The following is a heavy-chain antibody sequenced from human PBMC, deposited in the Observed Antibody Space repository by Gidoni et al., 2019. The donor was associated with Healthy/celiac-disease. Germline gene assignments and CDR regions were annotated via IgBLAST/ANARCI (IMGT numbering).Heavy chain of an antibody. D-gene: IGHD3-3*01. J-gene: IGHJ6*02. Sequence: QLQLQESGPGLVKPSETLSLTCTVSGGSISSNSYHWGWIRQPPGKGLEWIGSIYYSGSTYYNPSLKSRVTISVDTSKNQFSLKLSSVTAADTAVYYCARYSVYYDLWSGSYGMDVWGQGTTVTVSS. CDR3: ARYSVYYDLWSGSYGMDV. V-gene: IGHV4-39*01. CDR2: IYYSGST. CDR1: GGSISSNSYH.